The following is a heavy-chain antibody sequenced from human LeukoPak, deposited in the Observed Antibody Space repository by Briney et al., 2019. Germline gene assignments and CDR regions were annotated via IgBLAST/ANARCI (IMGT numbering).Heavy chain of an antibody. CDR2: IKEDGSDK. V-gene: IGHV3-7*01. CDR3: ARLNSYAMDV. CDR1: GFTFSRYW. Sequence: GGSLRLSCAASGFTFSRYWMTWVRQAPGKGLEWVAKIKEDGSDKYYVDSLKGRFTISKDNAKNSLYMQMNSLRAEDTAVYYCARLNSYAMDVWGQGTTVTVSS. J-gene: IGHJ6*02.